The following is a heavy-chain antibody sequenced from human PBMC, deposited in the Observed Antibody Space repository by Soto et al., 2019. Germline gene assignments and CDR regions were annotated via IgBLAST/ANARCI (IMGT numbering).Heavy chain of an antibody. V-gene: IGHV3-23*01. CDR1: GFSFSDYA. Sequence: EVHLLQSGGGLVQPGGSLRLSCAASGFSFSDYAMSWIRQAPGEGLKWVSSIHGPGDSAYYADSVKGRFSVSRDNSESTVFLQMEGLRVDDTAVYYCLKDGVPYNGQWDWFDLWGQGTLVTVSS. CDR3: LKDGVPYNGQWDWFDL. J-gene: IGHJ5*02. CDR2: IHGPGDSA. D-gene: IGHD3-3*01.